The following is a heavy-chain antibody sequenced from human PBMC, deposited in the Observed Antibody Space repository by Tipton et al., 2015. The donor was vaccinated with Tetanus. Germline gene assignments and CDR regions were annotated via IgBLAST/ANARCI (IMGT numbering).Heavy chain of an antibody. D-gene: IGHD4-17*01. J-gene: IGHJ3*02. CDR3: ATDPVTTVTTKGVDAFDI. Sequence: SLRLSCAASGFTFSSYWMHWVRQAPGKGLVWVSRINSDGSSTSHADSVKGRFTISRDNSKNTLYLHMNSLRAEDTAVYYCATDPVTTVTTKGVDAFDIWGQGTMVTVSS. CDR2: INSDGSST. V-gene: IGHV3-74*01. CDR1: GFTFSSYW.